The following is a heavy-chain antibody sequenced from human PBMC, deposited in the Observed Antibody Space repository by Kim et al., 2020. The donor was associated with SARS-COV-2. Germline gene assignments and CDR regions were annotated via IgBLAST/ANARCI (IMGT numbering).Heavy chain of an antibody. CDR3: ARDPPT. CDR2: SSSSYI. J-gene: IGHJ5*02. V-gene: IGHV3-21*01. Sequence: SSSSYIYYADSVKGRFTIARDNAKNSLYLQMNSLRAEDTAVYYCARDPPTWGQGTLVTVSS.